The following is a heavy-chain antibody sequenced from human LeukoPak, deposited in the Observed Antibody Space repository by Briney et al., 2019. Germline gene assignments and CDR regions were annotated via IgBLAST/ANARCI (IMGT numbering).Heavy chain of an antibody. CDR3: ARVDDYGGNSVGY. V-gene: IGHV1-46*01. Sequence: GASVKVSCKASGYSFTTYYMHWMRQAPGQGLEWMGTMNPRGGSTNYAQKFQDRVTMIRDPSTSTVYMELSSLRFEDTAVYYCARVDDYGGNSVGYWGQGTLVTVSS. J-gene: IGHJ4*02. CDR2: MNPRGGST. D-gene: IGHD4-23*01. CDR1: GYSFTTYY.